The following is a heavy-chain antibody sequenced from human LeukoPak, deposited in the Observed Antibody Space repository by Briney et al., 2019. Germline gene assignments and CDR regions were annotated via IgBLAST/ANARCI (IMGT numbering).Heavy chain of an antibody. D-gene: IGHD3-22*01. CDR2: ISGSGGST. V-gene: IGHV3-23*01. J-gene: IGHJ4*02. CDR1: GFTFSSYA. CDR3: AKSQKPDYYDSSGYYSCFDY. Sequence: GALRLSCAASGFTFSSYAMSWVRQAPGKGLEWVSAISGSGGSTYYADSVKGRFTISRDNSKNTLYLQMNSLRAEDTAVYYCAKSQKPDYYDSSGYYSCFDYWGQGTLVTVSS.